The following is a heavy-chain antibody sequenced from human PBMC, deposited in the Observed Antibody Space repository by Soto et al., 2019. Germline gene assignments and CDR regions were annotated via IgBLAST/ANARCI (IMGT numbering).Heavy chain of an antibody. D-gene: IGHD6-19*01. J-gene: IGHJ5*02. CDR3: ARDPYPWTSGWNWFDP. CDR2: INSDGSST. CDR1: GFTFASYA. Sequence: PGGSLRLSCAASGFTFASYAMNWVRQAPGKGLVWVSRINSDGSSTNYADSVKGRFTISRDNAKNTLYLQMNSLRAEDTAVYYCARDPYPWTSGWNWFDPWGQGTLVTVSS. V-gene: IGHV3-74*01.